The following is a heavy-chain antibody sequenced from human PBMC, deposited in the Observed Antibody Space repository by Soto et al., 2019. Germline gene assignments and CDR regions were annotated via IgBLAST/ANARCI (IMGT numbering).Heavy chain of an antibody. Sequence: GSLRLSCAASGVNFTSYATGWVRQTPGKGLEWVTGISDSGGRSYYAESVKGRFPISRDNSKNTLYLQMNTLGAEDTAVFYCAKDVRLPRGPAPDYWGQGPLVTGSS. CDR1: GVNFTSYA. D-gene: IGHD3-10*01. CDR3: AKDVRLPRGPAPDY. CDR2: ISDSGGRS. J-gene: IGHJ4*02. V-gene: IGHV3-23*01.